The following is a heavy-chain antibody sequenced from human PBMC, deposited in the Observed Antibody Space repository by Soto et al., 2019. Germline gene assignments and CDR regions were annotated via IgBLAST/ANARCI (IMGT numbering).Heavy chain of an antibody. CDR2: ISAYNGNT. D-gene: IGHD1-26*01. CDR3: ARRELVRSDNWFDP. Sequence: ASVKVSCKASGYTFSSYGIRWVRQAPGQGLEWMGWISAYNGNTHYAEKFQGRVTMTTDTSTSTAYMELRSLRSDDTAVYYCARRELVRSDNWFDPWGHGTLVTVSS. J-gene: IGHJ5*02. V-gene: IGHV1-18*04. CDR1: GYTFSSYG.